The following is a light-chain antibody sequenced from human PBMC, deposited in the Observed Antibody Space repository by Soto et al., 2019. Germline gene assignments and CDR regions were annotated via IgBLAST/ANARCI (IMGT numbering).Light chain of an antibody. V-gene: IGLV2-14*01. Sequence: QSALTQPASVSESPGESITISCTGTSSDVGGYNYVSWYQQHPGKAPNLMIYEVSNRPSGVSNRFSGSKSGNTASLTISGLQAEDEADYYCSSYTSSRIVVFGGGTKLTVL. CDR2: EVS. J-gene: IGLJ2*01. CDR1: SSDVGGYNY. CDR3: SSYTSSRIVV.